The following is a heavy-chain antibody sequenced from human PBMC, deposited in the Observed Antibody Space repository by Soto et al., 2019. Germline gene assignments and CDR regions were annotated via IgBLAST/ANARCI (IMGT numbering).Heavy chain of an antibody. J-gene: IGHJ6*02. Sequence: QLQLQESGPGLVKPSETLSLTCTVSGGSISSSSYYWGWIRQPPGKGLEWIGSIYYSGSTYYNPSLKSRVTISVNTSKNELSRRVSSETAADTAVYYCARRLYYDSSSCEGGGMDVWGQGSTGNVSS. V-gene: IGHV4-39*01. D-gene: IGHD3-22*01. CDR1: GGSISSSSYY. CDR2: IYYSGST. CDR3: ARRLYYDSSSCEGGGMDV.